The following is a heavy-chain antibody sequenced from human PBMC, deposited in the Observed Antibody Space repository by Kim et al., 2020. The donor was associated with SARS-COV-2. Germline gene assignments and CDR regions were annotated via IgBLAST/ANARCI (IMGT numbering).Heavy chain of an antibody. Sequence: ADSVKGQFAISLDNSKNTLYLQMNSLRAEDTAVYYCVRVRSGYSTGCFDLWGQGTLVTASS. D-gene: IGHD6-19*01. V-gene: IGHV3-23*01. J-gene: IGHJ5*02. CDR3: VRVRSGYSTGCFDL.